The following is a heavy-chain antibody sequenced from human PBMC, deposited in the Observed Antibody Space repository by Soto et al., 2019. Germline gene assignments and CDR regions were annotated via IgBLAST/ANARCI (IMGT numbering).Heavy chain of an antibody. V-gene: IGHV4-31*03. Sequence: QVQLQESGPGLVKPSQTLSLTCTVSGGSISSGGYYWSWIRQHPGKGLGWIGYIYYSGSTYYNPSLKSRVTISVDTSKNQFSLKLSSVTAADTAVYYCARVSYDSSGYYHVRAGYYFDYWGQGTLVTVSS. CDR3: ARVSYDSSGYYHVRAGYYFDY. D-gene: IGHD3-22*01. J-gene: IGHJ4*02. CDR2: IYYSGST. CDR1: GGSISSGGYY.